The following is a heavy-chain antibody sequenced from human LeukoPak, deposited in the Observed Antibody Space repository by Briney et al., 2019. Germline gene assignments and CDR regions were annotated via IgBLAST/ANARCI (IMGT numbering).Heavy chain of an antibody. CDR2: INSDGSST. D-gene: IGHD2-15*01. V-gene: IGHV3-74*01. J-gene: IGHJ4*02. Sequence: PGGFLRLSCAASGFTFSSYWMHWVRQAPGKGLVWVSRINSDGSSTSYADSVKGRFTISRDNAKNSLYLQMNSLRAEDTAVYYCASGGGSVAAWRWGQGTLVTVSS. CDR3: ASGGGSVAAWR. CDR1: GFTFSSYW.